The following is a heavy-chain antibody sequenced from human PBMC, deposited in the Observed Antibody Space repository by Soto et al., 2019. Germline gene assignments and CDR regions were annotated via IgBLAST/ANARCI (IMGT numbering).Heavy chain of an antibody. D-gene: IGHD3-16*02. V-gene: IGHV3-21*01. Sequence: PGGCLRLSCSASGFTFSSYIMNWVRQAPGKGLEWVSSISSSSSYIYYADSVKGRFTISRDNAKNSLYLQMNSLRAEDTAVYYCARVLDYDYVWGSYPLNWFDPWGQGTLVTVSS. CDR2: ISSSSSYI. CDR1: GFTFSSYI. J-gene: IGHJ5*02. CDR3: ARVLDYDYVWGSYPLNWFDP.